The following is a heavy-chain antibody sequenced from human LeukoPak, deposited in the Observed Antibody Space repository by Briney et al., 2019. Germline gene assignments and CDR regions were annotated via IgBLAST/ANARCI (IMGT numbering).Heavy chain of an antibody. CDR1: GGSFSGYY. J-gene: IGHJ3*02. D-gene: IGHD3-3*01. CDR3: ARGLTIFGVVGDAFDI. CDR2: INHSGST. Sequence: SETLSLTCAVYGGSFSGYYWSWIRQPPGKGLEWIGEINHSGSTNYNPSLKSRVTISVDTSKNQFSLKLSSVTAADTAVYYCARGLTIFGVVGDAFDIWGQGTMVTVSS. V-gene: IGHV4-34*01.